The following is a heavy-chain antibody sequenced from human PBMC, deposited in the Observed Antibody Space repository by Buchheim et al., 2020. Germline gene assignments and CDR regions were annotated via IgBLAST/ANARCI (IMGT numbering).Heavy chain of an antibody. D-gene: IGHD1-14*01. CDR2: IYAGGST. CDR1: GFTVRSNY. J-gene: IGHJ6*02. V-gene: IGHV3-66*01. CDR3: ARDHSPPGSTGSDYYYGMDV. Sequence: EVQLVESGGGLVQPGGSLRLSCAASGFTVRSNYMTWVRQAPGKGLEWVSVIYAGGSTYYEDSVKGRFGISRETSRNTVYLHMSSLRAEDTAVYYCARDHSPPGSTGSDYYYGMDVWGQGTT.